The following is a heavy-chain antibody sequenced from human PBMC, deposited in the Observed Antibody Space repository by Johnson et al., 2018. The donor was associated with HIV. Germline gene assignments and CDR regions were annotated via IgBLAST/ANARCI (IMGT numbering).Heavy chain of an antibody. Sequence: QLVESGGVVVQPGGSLTLSCAASGFTFDDHAMHWVRQAPGKGLEWVSLISWDGGSTYYGDSVKGRFTVSRDNSKNSLFLQMNSLRTEDTALCDCAKGGETTGYDSFDIWGQGTMVTVSS. V-gene: IGHV3-43D*03. CDR3: AKGGETTGYDSFDI. CDR1: GFTFDDHA. D-gene: IGHD3-16*01. CDR2: ISWDGGST. J-gene: IGHJ3*02.